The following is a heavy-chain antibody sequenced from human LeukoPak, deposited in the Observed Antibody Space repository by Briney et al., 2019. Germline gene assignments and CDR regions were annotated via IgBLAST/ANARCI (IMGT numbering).Heavy chain of an antibody. J-gene: IGHJ5*02. Sequence: PGGSLRLSCAASGFTVSSNYMSWVRQAPGKGLEWVSVIYSGGSTYYADSVKGRFTISRHNSKNTLYLQMNSLRTEGTAVYYCARGYCSSTSCLAFDPWGQGTLVTVSS. V-gene: IGHV3-53*04. CDR1: GFTVSSNY. CDR3: ARGYCSSTSCLAFDP. D-gene: IGHD2-2*01. CDR2: IYSGGST.